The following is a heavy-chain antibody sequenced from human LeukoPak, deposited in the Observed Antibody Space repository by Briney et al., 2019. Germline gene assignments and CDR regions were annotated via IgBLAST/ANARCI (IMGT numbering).Heavy chain of an antibody. CDR1: AGSISGYY. V-gene: IGHV4-59*01. J-gene: IGHJ4*02. CDR3: ARWFCSGGSCRGAVDY. D-gene: IGHD2-15*01. CDR2: IYYTGRT. Sequence: SETLSLTCTVSAGSISGYYWTWIRQTPGKGLEWIGYIYYTGRTNYNPSLKNRVAISLDTSKNQYSLKLNSVTAADTAVYYCARWFCSGGSCRGAVDYWGQGTLVTVSS.